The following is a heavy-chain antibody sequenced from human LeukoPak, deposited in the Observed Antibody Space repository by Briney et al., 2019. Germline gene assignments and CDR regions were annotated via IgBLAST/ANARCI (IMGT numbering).Heavy chain of an antibody. CDR2: MNPNSGNT. Sequence: ASVKVSCKASGYTFTSYDINWLRQATGQGLEWMGWMNPNSGNTGYAQKFQGRVTTTRNTSISTAYMELSSLRSEDTAVYYCARGNRQAYGGKAKGLFDYWGQGTLVTVSS. J-gene: IGHJ4*02. V-gene: IGHV1-8*01. CDR3: ARGNRQAYGGKAKGLFDY. D-gene: IGHD4-23*01. CDR1: GYTFTSYD.